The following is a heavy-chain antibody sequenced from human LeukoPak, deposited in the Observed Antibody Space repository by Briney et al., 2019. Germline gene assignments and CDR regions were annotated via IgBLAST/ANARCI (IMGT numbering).Heavy chain of an antibody. J-gene: IGHJ4*02. D-gene: IGHD3-3*01. CDR2: IYTSGST. CDR3: ARDGSMYYDFWSGHIFDY. V-gene: IGHV4-4*07. CDR1: GGSISSYY. Sequence: SETLSLTCAVSGGSISSYYWSWIRQPAGKGLEWIGRIYTSGSTNYNPSLKSRVTMSVDTSKNQFSLKLSSVTAADTAVYYCARDGSMYYDFWSGHIFDYWGQGTLVTVSS.